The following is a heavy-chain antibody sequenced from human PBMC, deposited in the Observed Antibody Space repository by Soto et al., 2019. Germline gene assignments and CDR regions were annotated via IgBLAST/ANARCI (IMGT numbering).Heavy chain of an antibody. J-gene: IGHJ3*02. CDR2: IYYSGST. CDR3: ARDSSGWEDAFDI. CDR1: GGSISSSSYY. Sequence: QLQLQESGPGLVKPSETLSLTCTVSGGSISSSSYYWGWIRQPPGKGLEWIGSIYYSGSTYYNPYLKSRVTISVDTSNNQFSLKLSSVTAADTAVYYCARDSSGWEDAFDIWGQGTMVTVSS. V-gene: IGHV4-39*02. D-gene: IGHD6-19*01.